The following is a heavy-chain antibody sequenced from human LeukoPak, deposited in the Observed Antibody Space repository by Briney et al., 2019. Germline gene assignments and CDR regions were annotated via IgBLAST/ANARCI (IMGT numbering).Heavy chain of an antibody. D-gene: IGHD3-22*01. J-gene: IGHJ5*02. Sequence: SQTLSHTRAISGESVSSNSGAWNWSRESPSRGVEWVGRTNYRSKWYKDYAVSVKSRLTINPNTSKTQSSLQLNSVTPADTAVYYCARDAPYSSGYYWFDPWGQGTLVTVSS. V-gene: IGHV6-1*01. CDR1: GESVSSNSGA. CDR2: TNYRSKWYK. CDR3: ARDAPYSSGYYWFDP.